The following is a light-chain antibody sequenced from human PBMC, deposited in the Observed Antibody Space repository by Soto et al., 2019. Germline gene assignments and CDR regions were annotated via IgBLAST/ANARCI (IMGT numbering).Light chain of an antibody. CDR2: VAS. J-gene: IGKJ4*01. CDR3: QQYNVWPLT. Sequence: EIVMTQSPATLSVSPGERATLSCRASQSVSSNLAWYQQKPGQTPKLLIYVASTRATGIPARFSGSGSGTEFTPTIGSLQSEDFAVYYCQQYNVWPLTFGGGTKVEFK. V-gene: IGKV3-15*01. CDR1: QSVSSN.